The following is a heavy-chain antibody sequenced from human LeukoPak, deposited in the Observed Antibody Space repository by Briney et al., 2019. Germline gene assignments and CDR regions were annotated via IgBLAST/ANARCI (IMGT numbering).Heavy chain of an antibody. V-gene: IGHV4-4*07. Sequence: SETLSLTCSVSGGSINSYYWTWIRHLAGKGLEWIGRIYSSGSTNYTPSLKGRVTMSLDTSKNQFSLKLTSVTAADTAVYCCARDASGWSGDYFDCWARESWSPSPQ. CDR3: ARDASGWSGDYFDC. D-gene: IGHD6-19*01. CDR1: GGSINSYY. CDR2: IYSSGST. J-gene: IGHJ4*02.